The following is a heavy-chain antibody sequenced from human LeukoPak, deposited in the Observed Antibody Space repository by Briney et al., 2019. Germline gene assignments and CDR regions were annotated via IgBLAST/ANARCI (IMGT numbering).Heavy chain of an antibody. Sequence: GGSLRLSCAASGFSFSIYAMTWVRQAPGEGLEWVSAISGGADTTYYADSVKGRFTISRDNSKNTLYMQMNSLRAEDTAVYYCARVFTYYYYGMDVWGQGTTVTVSS. V-gene: IGHV3-23*01. CDR3: ARVFTYYYYGMDV. J-gene: IGHJ6*02. CDR2: ISGGADTT. CDR1: GFSFSIYA.